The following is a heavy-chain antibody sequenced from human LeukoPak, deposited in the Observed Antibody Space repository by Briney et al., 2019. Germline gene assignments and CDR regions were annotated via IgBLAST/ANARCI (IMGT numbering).Heavy chain of an antibody. Sequence: GGSLRLSCAASGFTFSTYWMKWVRQAPGKGLEWVASIKEDGSDKYYVDSVKSRFSISRDNAKNSLYLQMNSLRTEDTAVYYCAKGGHYNFDYWGQGTLVTVSS. CDR2: IKEDGSDK. CDR3: AKGGHYNFDY. J-gene: IGHJ4*02. D-gene: IGHD4-11*01. CDR1: GFTFSTYW. V-gene: IGHV3-7*01.